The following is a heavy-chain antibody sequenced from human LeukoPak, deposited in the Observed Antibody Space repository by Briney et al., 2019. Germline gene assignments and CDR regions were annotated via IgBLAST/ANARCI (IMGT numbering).Heavy chain of an antibody. CDR1: GGSISSYY. CDR2: VYYSGST. V-gene: IGHV4-59*08. J-gene: IGHJ3*02. CDR3: ARRPDSGYVPRNDDAFAI. Sequence: SETLSLTCTVSGGSISSYYWSWIRQPPGKGMDWVGYVYYSGSTNYNPSLTSRVTISVYPSKNQRSLKLSSVTAAHTPVYYCARRPDSGYVPRNDDAFAIWGQGKMVTVSS. D-gene: IGHD5-12*01.